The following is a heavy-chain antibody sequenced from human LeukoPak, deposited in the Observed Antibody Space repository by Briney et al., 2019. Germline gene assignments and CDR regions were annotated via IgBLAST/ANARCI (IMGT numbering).Heavy chain of an antibody. CDR3: AKWGGDYDWYFDL. CDR2: ISNSGGTT. D-gene: IGHD4-17*01. J-gene: IGHJ2*01. CDR1: GFTFSNYA. Sequence: LPGGSLRLSCAASGFTFSNYALNWVRQAPGKGLEWVSGISNSGGTTYYADSVKGRFTISRDNSKNTLYLQMNSLRAEDTAVYYCAKWGGDYDWYFDLWGRGTLVTVSS. V-gene: IGHV3-23*01.